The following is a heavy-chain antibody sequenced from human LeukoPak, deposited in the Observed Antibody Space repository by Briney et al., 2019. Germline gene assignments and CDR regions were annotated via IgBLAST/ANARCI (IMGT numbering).Heavy chain of an antibody. J-gene: IGHJ3*02. D-gene: IGHD1-26*01. CDR2: INPNSGGT. Sequence: ASVKVSCKASGYTFTGYYMHWVRQAPGQGLEWMGWINPNSGGTNYAQKLQGRVTMTTDTSTSTAYMELRSLRSDDTAVYYCARQVGATTLGDAFDIWGQGTMVTVSS. V-gene: IGHV1-2*02. CDR3: ARQVGATTLGDAFDI. CDR1: GYTFTGYY.